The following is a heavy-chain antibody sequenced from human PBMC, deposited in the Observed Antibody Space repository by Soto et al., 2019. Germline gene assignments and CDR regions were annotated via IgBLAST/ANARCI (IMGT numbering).Heavy chain of an antibody. V-gene: IGHV3-43*01. Sequence: PGGSLRLSCAATGFTFDDYTMHWVRQAPGKGLEWVSLISWDGGSTYYADSVKGRFTISRDNSKNSLYLQMNSLRTEDTALYYCAKDFSGYYWGFDYSGQGTLVTVYS. CDR1: GFTFDDYT. CDR3: AKDFSGYYWGFDY. D-gene: IGHD3-22*01. CDR2: ISWDGGST. J-gene: IGHJ4*02.